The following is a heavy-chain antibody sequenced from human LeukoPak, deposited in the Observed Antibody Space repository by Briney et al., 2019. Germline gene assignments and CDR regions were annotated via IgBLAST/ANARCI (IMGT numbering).Heavy chain of an antibody. Sequence: SETLSLTCAVYGASFSGYYWSWIRQPPGKGLEWIGEINHSGSTNYNPSLKSRVTISIDTSKNQFSLKLSSVTAADTAVYYCARVYYSSSYDYWYFDLWGRGTLVTVSS. CDR3: ARVYYSSSYDYWYFDL. CDR1: GASFSGYY. D-gene: IGHD6-13*01. J-gene: IGHJ2*01. V-gene: IGHV4-34*01. CDR2: INHSGST.